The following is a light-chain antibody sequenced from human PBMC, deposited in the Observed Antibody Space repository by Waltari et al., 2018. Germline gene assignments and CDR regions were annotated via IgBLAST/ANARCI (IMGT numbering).Light chain of an antibody. V-gene: IGLV2-23*01. CDR1: SSDVGSHNL. J-gene: IGLJ2*01. Sequence: QSALTQPASVSGSPGQSITISCTGTSSDVGSHNLVSWYQHHPGKAPKLMIYEDTKRPSGVSNRFSSSKSVNTASLTISGLQAEDEADYYCCSYAGSTASILLGGGTKLTVL. CDR2: EDT. CDR3: CSYAGSTASIL.